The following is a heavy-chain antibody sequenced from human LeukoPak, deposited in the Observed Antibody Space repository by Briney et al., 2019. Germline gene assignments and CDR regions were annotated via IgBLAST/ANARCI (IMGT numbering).Heavy chain of an antibody. J-gene: IGHJ6*03. CDR2: INPNSGGT. CDR1: GYTFTSYY. D-gene: IGHD3-22*01. CDR3: ARDPSTYYYDSSGQAKYYYYYMDV. V-gene: IGHV1-2*02. Sequence: ASVKVSCKASGYTFTSYYMHWVRQAPGQGLEWMGWINPNSGGTNYAQKFQGRVTMTTDTSTSTAYMELRSLRSDDTAVYYCARDPSTYYYDSSGQAKYYYYYMDVWGKGTTVTVSS.